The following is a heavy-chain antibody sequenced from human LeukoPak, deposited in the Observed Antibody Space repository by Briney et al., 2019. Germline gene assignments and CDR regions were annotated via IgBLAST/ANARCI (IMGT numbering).Heavy chain of an antibody. CDR2: IWYDGSNE. V-gene: IGHV3-33*08. CDR3: VRGPWASGTQITTLDL. J-gene: IGHJ2*01. Sequence: GGSLRLSCAASGFTFSSYSMSWVRQAPGKGLEWVALIWYDGSNEDYADSVKGRFSISRDNSKNTLYLQMNSLRAEDTAVYYCVRGPWASGTQITTLDLWGRGTLVTVSS. D-gene: IGHD3-10*01. CDR1: GFTFSSYS.